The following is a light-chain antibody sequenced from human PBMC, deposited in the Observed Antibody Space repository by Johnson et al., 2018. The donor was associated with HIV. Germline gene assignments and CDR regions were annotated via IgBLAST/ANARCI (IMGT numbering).Light chain of an antibody. J-gene: IGLJ1*01. V-gene: IGLV1-44*01. CDR1: SSNIGSNT. CDR2: RNN. Sequence: QSVLTQPPSASGTPGQRVTISCSGSSSNIGSNTVNWYQQLPGTAPKLLIYRNNQRPSGVPDRFSGSKSGTSASLAISGLQAEDEADYYCGTWDRSLSTGGVFGTGTKVTVL. CDR3: GTWDRSLSTGGV.